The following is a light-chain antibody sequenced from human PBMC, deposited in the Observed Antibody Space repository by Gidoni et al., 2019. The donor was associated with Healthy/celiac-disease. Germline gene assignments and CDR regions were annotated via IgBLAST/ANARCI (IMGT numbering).Light chain of an antibody. J-gene: IGKJ1*01. V-gene: IGKV1-39*01. CDR2: AAS. CDR1: QSISSY. CDR3: QQSYNTPRT. Sequence: DIQMTQSPSSLSASVGDRVTITCRASQSISSYLNWYQQKPGKAPKLLIYAASSVQSGVPSRFSGSGSGTDFTLTISMLQPEDFATYYCQQSYNTPRTFGQGTKVEIK.